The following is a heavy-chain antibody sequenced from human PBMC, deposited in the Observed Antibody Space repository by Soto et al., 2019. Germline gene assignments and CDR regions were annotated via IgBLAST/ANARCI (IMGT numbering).Heavy chain of an antibody. D-gene: IGHD4-17*01. CDR3: ARMTTVTTYNWFDP. CDR2: IYYSGST. V-gene: IGHV4-59*01. J-gene: IGHJ5*02. CDR1: VGSISSYY. Sequence: QVQLQESGPGLVKPSETLSLTCTVSVGSISSYYWSWIRQPPGKGLEWIGYIYYSGSTNYNPSLKSRVTISVDTSKNQFSLKLSSVTAADTAVYYCARMTTVTTYNWFDPWGQGTLVTVSS.